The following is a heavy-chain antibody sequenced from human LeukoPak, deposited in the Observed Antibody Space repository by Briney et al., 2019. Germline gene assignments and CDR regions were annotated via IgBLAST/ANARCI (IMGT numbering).Heavy chain of an antibody. CDR3: ASLIFGVVIIPRSEYYFDC. V-gene: IGHV4-4*02. D-gene: IGHD3-3*01. J-gene: IGHJ4*02. CDR2: IHHSGSI. CDR1: GVSISSNLW. Sequence: PSETLSLTCAVSGVSISSNLWWTWVRQPPGKGLEWIAEIHHSGSINYNPSLKSRVTISVDKAKNQFSLNLSSVTATDTAVYYCASLIFGVVIIPRSEYYFDCWGQGTLVTVSS.